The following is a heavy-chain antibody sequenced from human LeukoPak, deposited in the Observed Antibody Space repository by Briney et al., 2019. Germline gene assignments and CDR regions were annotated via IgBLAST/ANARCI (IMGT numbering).Heavy chain of an antibody. J-gene: IGHJ5*02. CDR1: GGTFSSYA. D-gene: IGHD2-15*01. Sequence: ASVKVSCKASGGTFSSYAVSWVRQAPGQGLEWMGWINPNSGGTNYAQKFQGRVTMTRDTSISTAYMELSRLRSDDTAVYYCARYCSGGSCYHTWGQGTLVTVSS. CDR3: ARYCSGGSCYHT. CDR2: INPNSGGT. V-gene: IGHV1-2*02.